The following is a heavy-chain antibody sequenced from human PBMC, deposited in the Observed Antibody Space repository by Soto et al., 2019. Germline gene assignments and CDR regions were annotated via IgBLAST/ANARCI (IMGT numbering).Heavy chain of an antibody. CDR3: AKDTPGTYYYDSSGYNDAFDI. CDR1: GFTFSSYA. Sequence: GGSLRLSCAASGFTFSSYAMSWVRQAPGKGLEWVSAISGSGGSTYYADSVKGRFTISRENSKNTLYLQMNSLRAEDTAVYYCAKDTPGTYYYDSSGYNDAFDIWGQGTMVTVSS. V-gene: IGHV3-23*01. CDR2: ISGSGGST. D-gene: IGHD3-22*01. J-gene: IGHJ3*02.